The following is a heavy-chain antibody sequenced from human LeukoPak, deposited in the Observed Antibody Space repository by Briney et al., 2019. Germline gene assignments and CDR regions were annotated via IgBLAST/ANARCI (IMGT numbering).Heavy chain of an antibody. CDR1: GLTFSSYG. Sequence: GGSLRLSCEAPGLTFSSYGMHWVRQAPAKGLEWVAVIWSDGRTTYYADSVKGRFTISRDNSKNTLYLQMNRLSAEDTAVYYCASLYESSGPLDSWGQGTLVTVSS. D-gene: IGHD3-22*01. CDR2: IWSDGRTT. V-gene: IGHV3-33*03. CDR3: ASLYESSGPLDS. J-gene: IGHJ4*02.